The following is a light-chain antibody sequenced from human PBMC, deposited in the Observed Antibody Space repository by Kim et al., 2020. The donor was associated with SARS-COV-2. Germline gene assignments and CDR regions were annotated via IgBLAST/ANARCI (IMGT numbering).Light chain of an antibody. CDR2: AAS. J-gene: IGKJ1*01. CDR3: QQYSAYPRT. Sequence: AAVGDRVTITCRAGQDISSNLAWFQQKPGKAPKSLIYAASSLQSGAPSRFSGAGSGTDFTLTISTLQAEDSGTYYCQQYSAYPRTFGQGTKVDIK. V-gene: IGKV1-16*01. CDR1: QDISSN.